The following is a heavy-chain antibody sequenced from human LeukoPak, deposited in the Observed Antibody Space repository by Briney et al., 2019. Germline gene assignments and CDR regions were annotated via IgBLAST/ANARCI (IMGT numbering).Heavy chain of an antibody. CDR1: GGSISSSNYY. V-gene: IGHV4-39*01. J-gene: IGHJ4*02. CDR3: ARQTAYYDILTGYYPYYFDY. Sequence: SETLSLTCTVSGGSISSSNYYWGWIRQPPGKGLEWIGSIYYSGITYYNPSLKSRVTISVETSNNQFSLKLSSVTAADTAVYYCARQTAYYDILTGYYPYYFDYWGQGTLVTVSS. D-gene: IGHD3-9*01. CDR2: IYYSGIT.